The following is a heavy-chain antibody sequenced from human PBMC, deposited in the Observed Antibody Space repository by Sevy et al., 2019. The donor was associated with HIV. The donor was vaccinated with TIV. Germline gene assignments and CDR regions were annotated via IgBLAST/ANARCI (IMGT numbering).Heavy chain of an antibody. Sequence: GGSLRLSCAASGLTFSSYWMSWVRQAPGKGLEWVANIKQDGSEKYYVDSVKGRFTISRDNAKNSLYLQMNSLRAEDTAVYYCARDPSVDFFDYWGQGTLVTVSS. CDR1: GLTFSSYW. J-gene: IGHJ4*02. CDR3: ARDPSVDFFDY. CDR2: IKQDGSEK. V-gene: IGHV3-7*03.